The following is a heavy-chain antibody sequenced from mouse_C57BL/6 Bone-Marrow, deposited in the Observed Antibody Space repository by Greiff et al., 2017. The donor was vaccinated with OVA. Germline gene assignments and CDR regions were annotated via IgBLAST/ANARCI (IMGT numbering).Heavy chain of an antibody. CDR3: AREGLDYYGSSLDY. CDR1: GYSITSGYY. CDR2: ISYDGSN. Sequence: DVKLQESGPGLVKPSQSLSLTCSVTGYSITSGYYWNWIRQFPGNKLEWMGYISYDGSNNYNPSLKNRISITRDTSKNQFFLKLNSVTTEDTATYYCAREGLDYYGSSLDYWGQGTTLTVSS. D-gene: IGHD1-1*01. V-gene: IGHV3-6*01. J-gene: IGHJ2*01.